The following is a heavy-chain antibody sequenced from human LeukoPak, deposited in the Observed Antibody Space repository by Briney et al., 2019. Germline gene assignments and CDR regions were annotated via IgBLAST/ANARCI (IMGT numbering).Heavy chain of an antibody. CDR3: ARNLLTLPY. J-gene: IGHJ4*02. CDR1: GFTSSNYW. V-gene: IGHV3-7*01. CDR2: IKEDGSEQ. D-gene: IGHD2-15*01. Sequence: GGSLRLSCAASGFTSSNYWMNWVRQAPGKGLEWVANIKEDGSEQYYVDSVKGRFTVSRDNTKNTVYLQMNSLRVEDTAVYYCARNLLTLPYWGRGTLVTVSP.